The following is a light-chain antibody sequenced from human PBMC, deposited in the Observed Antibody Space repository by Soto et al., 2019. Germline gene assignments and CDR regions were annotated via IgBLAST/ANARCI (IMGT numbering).Light chain of an antibody. Sequence: DIQMTQSPSSLSASVGDRVTITCRASQSISSYLNWYQQKPGKAPKLLIYAASSLQSRVPSRFSGSGSGRNFTLTISSLQPEDFATYYCQQSYSTLSTFGQGTKLEIK. CDR1: QSISSY. CDR3: QQSYSTLST. V-gene: IGKV1-39*01. J-gene: IGKJ2*01. CDR2: AAS.